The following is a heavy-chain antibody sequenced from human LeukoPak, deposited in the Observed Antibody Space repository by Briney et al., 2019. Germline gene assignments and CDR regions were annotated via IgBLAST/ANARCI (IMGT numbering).Heavy chain of an antibody. CDR2: INSDGSST. CDR3: AREGGVGDTLPYYYLMDV. D-gene: IGHD1-26*01. J-gene: IGHJ6*03. V-gene: IGHV3-74*01. CDR1: GFTFSSYW. Sequence: GGSLRLSCAASGFTFSSYWMHWVRQAPGKGLVWVSRINSDGSSTNYADSVKGRFTISRDNAKNTLYLQINSLRAEDTAVYYCAREGGVGDTLPYYYLMDVWGKGTTVTVSS.